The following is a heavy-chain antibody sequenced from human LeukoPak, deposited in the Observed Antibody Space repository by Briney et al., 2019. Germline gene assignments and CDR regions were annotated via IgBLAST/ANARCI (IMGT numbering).Heavy chain of an antibody. Sequence: SETLSLTCTVSGGSVSSGSYYWSWIRQPPGKGLEWIGYIYYSGSTNYNPSLKGRVTISVDTSKNQFSLKLSSVTAADTAVYYCARESAGVTTYFDYWSQGTLVTVSS. D-gene: IGHD4-17*01. CDR1: GGSVSSGSYY. CDR3: ARESAGVTTYFDY. CDR2: IYYSGST. J-gene: IGHJ4*02. V-gene: IGHV4-61*01.